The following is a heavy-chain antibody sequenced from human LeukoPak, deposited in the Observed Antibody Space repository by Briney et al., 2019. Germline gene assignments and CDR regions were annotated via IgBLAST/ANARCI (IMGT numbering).Heavy chain of an antibody. J-gene: IGHJ4*02. Sequence: ASVKVSCKTSGYTFTSYGISWVRQAPGQGLEWMGWISAYNGNTNYAQKLQGRVTMTTDTSTSTAYMELRSLRSDDTAVYYCARAEWELLPFDYWGQGTLVTVSS. CDR2: ISAYNGNT. CDR1: GYTFTSYG. CDR3: ARAEWELLPFDY. D-gene: IGHD1-26*01. V-gene: IGHV1-18*01.